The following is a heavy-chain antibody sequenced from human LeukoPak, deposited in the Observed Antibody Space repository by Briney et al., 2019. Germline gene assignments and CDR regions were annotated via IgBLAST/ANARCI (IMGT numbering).Heavy chain of an antibody. Sequence: PGGSLRLSCAASGFTFSSYAMRWVRQAPGKGLEWGSAISVRGGSRYYEDYVKGRFTITRDNSKNKLYLQMNSLRAEDTAVDDCAKYLAKNYYDSSGPHHGAFDIWGQGTMVTVSS. CDR1: GFTFSSYA. CDR3: AKYLAKNYYDSSGPHHGAFDI. CDR2: ISVRGGSR. J-gene: IGHJ3*02. V-gene: IGHV3-23*01. D-gene: IGHD3-22*01.